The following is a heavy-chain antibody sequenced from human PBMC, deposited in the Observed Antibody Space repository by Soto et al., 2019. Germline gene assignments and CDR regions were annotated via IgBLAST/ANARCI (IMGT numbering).Heavy chain of an antibody. J-gene: IGHJ4*02. CDR2: MSGDGVST. V-gene: IGHV3-23*01. Sequence: GSLRLPCAASAFTFSSYAMSWVRQAPGKGLEWVSLMSGDGVSTYYADSVKGRFTISRDNSKNTLYLQMNSLRAEDTAVYYCARASTGITIFGVVIMSSDYWGQGTLVTVSS. CDR1: AFTFSSYA. D-gene: IGHD3-3*01. CDR3: ARASTGITIFGVVIMSSDY.